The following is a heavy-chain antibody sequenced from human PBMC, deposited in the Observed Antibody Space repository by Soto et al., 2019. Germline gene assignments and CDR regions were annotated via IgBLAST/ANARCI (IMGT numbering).Heavy chain of an antibody. D-gene: IGHD1-26*01. CDR2: ISGGGGST. J-gene: IGHJ4*02. CDR3: AKDGRRWDLPADY. Sequence: EVQLLESGGGLVQPGGSLRLSCAASGFTFSSYAMSWVRQAPGKGLEWVSAISGGGGSTYYADSVKGRFTISRDNSKNTLYLQMNSLRAEDTAVYYCAKDGRRWDLPADYWGQGALVTDSS. CDR1: GFTFSSYA. V-gene: IGHV3-23*01.